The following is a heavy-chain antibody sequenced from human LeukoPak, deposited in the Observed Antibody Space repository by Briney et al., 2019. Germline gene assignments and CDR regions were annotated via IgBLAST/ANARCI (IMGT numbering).Heavy chain of an antibody. D-gene: IGHD3-10*01. V-gene: IGHV3-23*01. CDR3: ATRKLWFGELID. J-gene: IGHJ4*02. Sequence: PGGSLRLSCAASGFTFSSYAMSWVRQAPGKGLEWVSAISGSGGSTYYADSVKGRFTISRDNSKNTLYLQMNSLRAEDTAVHYCATRKLWFGELIDWGQGTLVTVSS. CDR1: GFTFSSYA. CDR2: ISGSGGST.